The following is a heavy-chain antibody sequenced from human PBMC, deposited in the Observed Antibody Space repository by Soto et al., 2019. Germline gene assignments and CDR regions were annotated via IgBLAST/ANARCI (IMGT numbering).Heavy chain of an antibody. CDR3: ARRGGSYYGDYYYYGMDV. Sequence: PGESLKISCKGSGYSFTSYWIGWVRQMPGKGLEWMGRIDPSDSYTNYSPSFQGHVTISADKSISTAYLQWSSLKASDTAMYYCARRGGSYYGDYYYYGMDVWGQGTTVTVSS. D-gene: IGHD1-26*01. J-gene: IGHJ6*02. CDR2: IDPSDSYT. CDR1: GYSFTSYW. V-gene: IGHV5-10-1*01.